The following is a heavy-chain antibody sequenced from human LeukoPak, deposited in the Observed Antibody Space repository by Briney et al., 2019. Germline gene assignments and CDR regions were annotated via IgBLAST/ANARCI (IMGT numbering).Heavy chain of an antibody. V-gene: IGHV3-7*04. CDR2: IKEDGSEK. Sequence: GGSLRLSCAASGFTFSSYWMSWVRQAPRKGLEWVANIKEDGSEKYYVDSVKGRFTISRDNAKNSLYLQVNSLRAEDTAVYYCARDGVGELWGTFDYWGQGTLVTVSS. CDR3: ARDGVGELWGTFDY. D-gene: IGHD5-18*01. CDR1: GFTFSSYW. J-gene: IGHJ4*02.